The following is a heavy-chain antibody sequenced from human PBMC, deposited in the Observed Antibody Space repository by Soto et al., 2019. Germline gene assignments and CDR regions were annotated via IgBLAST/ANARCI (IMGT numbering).Heavy chain of an antibody. J-gene: IGHJ5*02. D-gene: IGHD1-26*01. V-gene: IGHV1-46*01. CDR2: INPNGGST. CDR1: GDTFTSYY. Sequence: GSAVRASCKAPGDTFTSYYMPWVRQAPGHGLEWMGVINPNGGSTRFAQKFQGRVTMTSETDTSTGYVELRGLTSEDTAVCYCARATGGAFGIIIEAAKGCSPLGQGTLVSVSA. CDR3: ARATGGAFGIIIEAAKGCSP.